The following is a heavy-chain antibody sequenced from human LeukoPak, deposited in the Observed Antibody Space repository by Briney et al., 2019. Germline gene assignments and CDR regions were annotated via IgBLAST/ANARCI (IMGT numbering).Heavy chain of an antibody. CDR1: GFTFSDYA. CDR3: VKAKYYSWSDGSSFDC. CDR2: IMSNGRST. V-gene: IGHV3-64D*06. D-gene: IGHD1-1*01. J-gene: IGHJ4*02. Sequence: QAGGSLRLSCSGSGFTFSDYAMLWVRQAPGKGLEYVSAIMSNGRSTYLADTVKDRFTISRDNSKNMLYLQMSSLRPEDTAVYYCVKAKYYSWSDGSSFDCWGQGTLVTVSS.